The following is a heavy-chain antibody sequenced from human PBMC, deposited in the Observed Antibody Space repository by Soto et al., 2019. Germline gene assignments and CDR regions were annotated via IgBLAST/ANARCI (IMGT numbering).Heavy chain of an antibody. CDR1: GFTFSTYA. CDR3: AKDRSRRNSGYDFDY. Sequence: EVQLLESGGKLVQPGGSLTLSCAASGFTFSTYAMAWVRQAPGKGLEWVSGVSASGLNTDYADPVKGRFYISRDNSKNTVSLHMNSLRAEDTALYYRAKDRSRRNSGYDFDYWGQGTPVSVSS. CDR2: VSASGLNT. D-gene: IGHD5-18*01. V-gene: IGHV3-23*01. J-gene: IGHJ4*02.